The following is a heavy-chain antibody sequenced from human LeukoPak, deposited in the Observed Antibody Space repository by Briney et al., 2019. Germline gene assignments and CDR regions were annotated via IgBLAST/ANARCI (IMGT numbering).Heavy chain of an antibody. J-gene: IGHJ4*02. V-gene: IGHV3-23*01. CDR2: ITGSGTNR. D-gene: IGHD4-17*01. Sequence: GASLRLSCVASGFTFSNYAMSWVRQAPGKGLEWVSAITGSGTNRYYADSLKGRFTISRDNSKNTLYLQMNSLRAEDTAVYYCAKDLDGDYGAGWGQGTLVTVSS. CDR3: AKDLDGDYGAG. CDR1: GFTFSNYA.